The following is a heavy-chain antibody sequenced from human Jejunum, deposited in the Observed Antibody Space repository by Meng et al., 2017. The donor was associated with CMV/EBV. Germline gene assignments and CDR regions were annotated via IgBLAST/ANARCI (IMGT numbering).Heavy chain of an antibody. V-gene: IGHV3-23*01. CDR1: YA. CDR2: INTAGTST. CDR3: ARGAYYSDSPDYQNPDAFDI. D-gene: IGHD3-22*01. Sequence: YAMRWVRQAPGKGLEWVSSINTAGTSTYYADSVKGQFTISRDNSRDTVYLQMDSLRAEDTAVYYCARGAYYSDSPDYQNPDAFDIWGQGTMVTVSS. J-gene: IGHJ3*02.